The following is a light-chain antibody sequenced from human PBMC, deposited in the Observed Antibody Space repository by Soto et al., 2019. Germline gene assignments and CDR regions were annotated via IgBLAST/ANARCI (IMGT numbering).Light chain of an antibody. J-gene: IGKJ5*01. CDR1: QSISSW. Sequence: DIKMTQSPSTLSASVGDRVAMTCRASQSISSWLSWYQKKPGKAPKRRNQKACSLESGVPSRFSGSGSGTEFTLTISSLQPDDFATYYCQPYTIYPLIFGGGTRLEI. V-gene: IGKV1-5*03. CDR2: KAC. CDR3: QPYTIYPLI.